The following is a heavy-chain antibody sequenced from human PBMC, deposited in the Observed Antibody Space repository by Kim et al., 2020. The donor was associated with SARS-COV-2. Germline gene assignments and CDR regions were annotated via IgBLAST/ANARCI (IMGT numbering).Heavy chain of an antibody. CDR3: AHTTSRDSSSWYGRVDSQGSFDY. J-gene: IGHJ4*02. V-gene: IGHV2-5*02. CDR2: IYWDDDK. Sequence: SGPTLVNPTQTLTLTCTFSGFSLSTSGVGVGWIRQPPGKALEWLALIYWDDDKRYSPSLKSRLTITKDTSKNQVVLTMTNMDPVDTATYYCAHTTSRDSSSWYGRVDSQGSFDYWGQGTLVTVSS. CDR1: GFSLSTSGVG. D-gene: IGHD6-13*01.